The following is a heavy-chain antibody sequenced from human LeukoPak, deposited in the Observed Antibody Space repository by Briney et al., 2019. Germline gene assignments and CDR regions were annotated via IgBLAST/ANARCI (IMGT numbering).Heavy chain of an antibody. CDR1: GFTFSSYW. CDR3: ARVIAVAGFDY. Sequence: GGSLRLSCAASGFTFSSYWMHWVRQAPGKGLGWVSRINSDGRSTIYADSVKGRFTISRDNAKNTLYVQMNSLRAEDTAVYYCARVIAVAGFDYWGQGTLVTVSS. V-gene: IGHV3-74*01. CDR2: INSDGRST. J-gene: IGHJ4*02. D-gene: IGHD6-19*01.